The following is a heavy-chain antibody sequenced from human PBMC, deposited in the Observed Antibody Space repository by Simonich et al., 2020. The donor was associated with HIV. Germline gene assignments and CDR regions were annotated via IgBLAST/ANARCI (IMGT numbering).Heavy chain of an antibody. CDR3: TRGYGDYGDY. V-gene: IGHV4-34*01. Sequence: QVQLQQWGAGLLKPSETLSLTCAVYGGSFSGYYWSWIRQSPGKVLEWIGEINHSGSSNYNPSLKSRVTISVDASKNQFSLKLSSVTAADTAVYYCTRGYGDYGDYWGQGTLVTVSS. CDR2: INHSGSS. D-gene: IGHD4-17*01. J-gene: IGHJ4*02. CDR1: GGSFSGYY.